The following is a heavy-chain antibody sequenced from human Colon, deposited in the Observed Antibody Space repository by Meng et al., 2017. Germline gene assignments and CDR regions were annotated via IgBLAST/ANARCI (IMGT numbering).Heavy chain of an antibody. CDR3: ARATGEFAYGMDI. CDR1: GGSISSGHW. CDR2: IYHSGNT. J-gene: IGHJ6*02. Sequence: GSLRLSCTVSGGSISSGHWWSWVRQPPGKGLEWFGEIYHSGNTNYNPSLKSRVTISVDKSKNQFSLKLSSVTAADTAVYYCARATGEFAYGMDIWGQGTTVTVSS. D-gene: IGHD3-10*01. V-gene: IGHV4-4*02.